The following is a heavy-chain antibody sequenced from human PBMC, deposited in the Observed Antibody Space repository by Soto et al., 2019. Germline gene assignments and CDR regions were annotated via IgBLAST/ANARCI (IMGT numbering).Heavy chain of an antibody. CDR1: GFPVRDYY. J-gene: IGHJ4*02. CDR2: RSNSGTYT. CDR3: ARSGENYNVLAY. V-gene: IGHV3-11*06. D-gene: IGHD1-7*01. Sequence: GSPKPSFAAPGFPVRDYYLSLIRQAPGKGLEWLSYRSNSGTYTRYAASVKGRFSIYRENAQNSLYLQINSLRGEDSATYYCARSGENYNVLAYWGQGTPVIVSS.